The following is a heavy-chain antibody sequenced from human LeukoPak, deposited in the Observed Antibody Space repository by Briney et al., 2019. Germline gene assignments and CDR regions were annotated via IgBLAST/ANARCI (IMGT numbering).Heavy chain of an antibody. Sequence: SQTLSLTCAISGDSVSSNSAAWNWIRQSPSRGLEWLGRTYYRSKWYNDYAVSVKSRITINPDTSKNQFSLQLNSVTPEDTAVYYCARDRQGLLSGRYYYYMDVWGKGTTVTISS. CDR2: TYYRSKWYN. D-gene: IGHD3-3*01. CDR1: GDSVSSNSAA. CDR3: ARDRQGLLSGRYYYYMDV. V-gene: IGHV6-1*01. J-gene: IGHJ6*03.